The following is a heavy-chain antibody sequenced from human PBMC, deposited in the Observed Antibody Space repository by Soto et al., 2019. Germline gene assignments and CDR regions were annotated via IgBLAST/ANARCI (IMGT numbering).Heavy chain of an antibody. V-gene: IGHV4-39*01. CDR1: GGSISSSSYY. J-gene: IGHJ6*02. CDR3: ARKPYYDFWSGYYTTASSGIDV. CDR2: IYYSGST. Sequence: SETLSLTCTVSGGSISSSSYYWGWIRQPPGKGLEWIGSIYYSGSTYYNPSLKSRVTISVDTSKNQFSLKLSSVTAADTAVYYCARKPYYDFWSGYYTTASSGIDVWGQGTTVTVSS. D-gene: IGHD3-3*01.